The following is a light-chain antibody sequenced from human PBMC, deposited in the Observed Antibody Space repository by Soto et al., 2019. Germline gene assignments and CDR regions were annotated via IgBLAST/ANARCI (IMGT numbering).Light chain of an antibody. CDR3: QQYNTNWT. J-gene: IGKJ1*01. V-gene: IGKV1-5*03. Sequence: DIQMTQSPSTLSAFVGDRVTITCRASQSISGWLAWYQQKPGKAPKLLIYQASTLQSGVSSRFSGSGSGTEFTLTISSLQPDDFATYHCQQYNTNWTFGQGTKVDIK. CDR1: QSISGW. CDR2: QAS.